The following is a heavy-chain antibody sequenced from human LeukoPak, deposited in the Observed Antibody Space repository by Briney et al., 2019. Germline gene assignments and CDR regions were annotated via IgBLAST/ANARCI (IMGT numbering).Heavy chain of an antibody. Sequence: ESLKISCKGSEYSFTSYWIGWARQMPGKGLEWMWIIYPGDSDTRYSPSFQGQVTISADKSISTAYLQWSSLKASDTAMYYCARLELQYTFDYWGQGTLVTVSS. D-gene: IGHD4-11*01. CDR3: ARLELQYTFDY. V-gene: IGHV5-51*01. J-gene: IGHJ4*02. CDR2: IYPGDSDT. CDR1: EYSFTSYW.